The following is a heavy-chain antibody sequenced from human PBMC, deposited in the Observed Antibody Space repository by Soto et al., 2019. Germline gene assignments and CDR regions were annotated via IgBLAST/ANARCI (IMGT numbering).Heavy chain of an antibody. J-gene: IGHJ6*02. V-gene: IGHV3-23*01. Sequence: PGGSLRLSCAASGFTFRSYAMSWVRQAPGKGLEWVSAISGSGGSTYYADSVKGRFTISRDNSKNTLYLQMNSLRAEDTAVYYCAKDHAYYYDSSGDYYYGMHVWGQGTTVTVSS. CDR2: ISGSGGST. D-gene: IGHD3-22*01. CDR3: AKDHAYYYDSSGDYYYGMHV. CDR1: GFTFRSYA.